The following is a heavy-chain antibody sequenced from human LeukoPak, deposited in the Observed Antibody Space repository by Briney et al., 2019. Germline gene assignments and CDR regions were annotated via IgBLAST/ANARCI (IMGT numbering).Heavy chain of an antibody. CDR3: AREDYTHAFDI. Sequence: SETLSLTCTVSGGSISSSSYYWGWIRQPPGKGLEWIGSICYSGSTYYNPSLKSRVTISVDTSKNQFSLKLSSVTAADTAVYYCAREDYTHAFDIWGQGTMVTVSS. CDR2: ICYSGST. D-gene: IGHD4-11*01. CDR1: GGSISSSSYY. J-gene: IGHJ3*02. V-gene: IGHV4-39*07.